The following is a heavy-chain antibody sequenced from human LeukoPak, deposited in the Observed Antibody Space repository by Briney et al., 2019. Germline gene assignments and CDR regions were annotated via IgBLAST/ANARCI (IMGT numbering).Heavy chain of an antibody. D-gene: IGHD5-12*01. Sequence: PSETLSLTCAAYGGAFSGYYWSWIRQPPGKGLEWIGEINHSGSTKYSPSLKSRVTISVDTSKNQFSLKLSSVTAADTAVYYCARKSGYDSLDYWGQGTLVTVSS. CDR1: GGAFSGYY. J-gene: IGHJ4*02. V-gene: IGHV4-34*01. CDR3: ARKSGYDSLDY. CDR2: INHSGST.